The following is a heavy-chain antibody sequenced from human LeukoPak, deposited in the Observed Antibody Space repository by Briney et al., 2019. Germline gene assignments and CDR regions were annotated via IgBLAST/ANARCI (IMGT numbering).Heavy chain of an antibody. CDR1: GLTFSSYE. V-gene: IGHV3-48*03. CDR2: ISSSGSTI. CDR3: AKGGEDSGYNSHFDY. Sequence: GGSLRLSCAASGLTFSSYEMNWVRQAPGKGLEWVSYISSSGSTIYYADSVKGRFTISRDNSKNLVYLEMNSLRAGDTAVYYCAKGGEDSGYNSHFDYWGQGTLAIVSS. J-gene: IGHJ4*02. D-gene: IGHD5-24*01.